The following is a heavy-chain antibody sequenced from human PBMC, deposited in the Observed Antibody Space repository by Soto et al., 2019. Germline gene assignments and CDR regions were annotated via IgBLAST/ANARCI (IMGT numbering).Heavy chain of an antibody. CDR2: INPNSGGT. CDR1: GYTFTGYY. Sequence: ASVKVSCKASGYTFTGYYMHWVRQAPGQGLEWMGWINPNSGGTNYAQKFQGRVTMTRDTSISTAYMELSRLRSEDTAVYYCARGSFGGVIPLDYWGQGTLVTVSS. J-gene: IGHJ4*02. D-gene: IGHD3-16*02. V-gene: IGHV1-2*02. CDR3: ARGSFGGVIPLDY.